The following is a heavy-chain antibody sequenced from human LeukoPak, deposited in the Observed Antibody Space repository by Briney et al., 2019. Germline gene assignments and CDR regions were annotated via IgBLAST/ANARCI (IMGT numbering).Heavy chain of an antibody. CDR3: AKGAVGAPNRLSY. J-gene: IGHJ4*02. V-gene: IGHV3-23*01. CDR1: GFTFSSYA. D-gene: IGHD1-26*01. CDR2: ISGCGAGT. Sequence: GGSLRLSCAASGFTFSSYAMSWVRQVPGEGLGWGSGISGCGAGTYYADSVKGRSTISRDNSKNTLYLQMHSLRAEDTALYYCAKGAVGAPNRLSYWGQGTLVTVSS.